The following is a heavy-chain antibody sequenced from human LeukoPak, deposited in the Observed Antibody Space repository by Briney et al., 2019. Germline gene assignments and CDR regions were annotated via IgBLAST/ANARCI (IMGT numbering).Heavy chain of an antibody. CDR1: GYTFTGYY. CDR2: INPNSGGT. Sequence: ASVKVSCKASGYTFTGYYMHWVRQVPGQGLEWMGWINPNSGGTKYAQKFQGRVTMTRNTSISTAYMELSSLRSEDTAVYYCARVRVRDNWFDPWGQGTLVTVSS. V-gene: IGHV1-2*02. CDR3: ARVRVRDNWFDP. J-gene: IGHJ5*02. D-gene: IGHD4-17*01.